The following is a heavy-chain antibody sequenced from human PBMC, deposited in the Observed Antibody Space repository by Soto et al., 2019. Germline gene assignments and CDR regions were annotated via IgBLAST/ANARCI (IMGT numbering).Heavy chain of an antibody. V-gene: IGHV1-69*13. CDR2: IMPTVDSA. CDR1: GGTLSDYA. J-gene: IGHJ6*02. D-gene: IGHD3-10*01. Sequence: ASVKVSCKASGGTLSDYAVSWVRQARGQGLEWMGGIMPTVDSANYAQKFQGRLTITADESTSTANMELSSLTSDDTAIYYCAVAAVREILTEQSSGMAVWGQGTTVTVSS. CDR3: AVAAVREILTEQSSGMAV.